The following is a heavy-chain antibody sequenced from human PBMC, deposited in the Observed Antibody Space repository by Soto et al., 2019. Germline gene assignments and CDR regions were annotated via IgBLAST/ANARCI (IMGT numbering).Heavy chain of an antibody. CDR1: GGSINSGGYC. CDR2: ISYGGST. CDR3: SRGILV. V-gene: IGHV4-31*03. Sequence: QVQLQESGPGLVKPSQTLSLTCTVSGGSINSGGYCWSWIRQHPGKGLDWIGCISYGGSTSYNPSRNSRVTLSVDTSKNQFSLKLTSVTAADTAVYYCSRGILVWGQGALSTVSS. D-gene: IGHD5-18*01. J-gene: IGHJ4*02.